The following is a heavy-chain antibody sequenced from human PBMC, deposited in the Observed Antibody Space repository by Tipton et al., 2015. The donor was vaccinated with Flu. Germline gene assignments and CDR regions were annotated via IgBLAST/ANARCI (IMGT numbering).Heavy chain of an antibody. CDR3: ARDQGFGDGLTYDYYVMDV. J-gene: IGHJ6*02. CDR2: IYYSGTT. CDR1: GGSISSGGAY. D-gene: IGHD3-10*01. Sequence: TLSLTCIVSGGSISSGGAYWTWIRQHPGKGLEWIGCIYYSGTTYYNPSLESRLTISVDTPKNQFSLRLNSVTAADTAVYYCARDQGFGDGLTYDYYVMDVWGQGTTVTVSS. V-gene: IGHV4-31*03.